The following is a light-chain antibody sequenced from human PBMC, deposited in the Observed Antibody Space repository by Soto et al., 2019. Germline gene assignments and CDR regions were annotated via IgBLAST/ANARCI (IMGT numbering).Light chain of an antibody. V-gene: IGKV3-11*01. CDR3: QQRTHWPRT. CDR2: DAS. J-gene: IGKJ1*01. CDR1: QSVGSY. Sequence: EIVLTQSPATLSLSPGERATLSCRASQSVGSYLAWYQQKPGQSPRLLIYDASNRATGIPARFSGSGSGTDFTLTISSLEPADFAVYYCQQRTHWPRTFGQGTKVEIK.